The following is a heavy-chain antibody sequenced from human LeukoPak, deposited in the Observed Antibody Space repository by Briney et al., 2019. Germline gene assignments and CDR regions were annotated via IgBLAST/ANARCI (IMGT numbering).Heavy chain of an antibody. CDR3: TNSTV. CDR1: GFTFNNAW. Sequence: GGSLRLSCTASGFTFNNAWISWVRQAPGKGLECIGRIKVKTDGGTTDYAAPVEGRFTISRDDSKNTLYLQMTRLTTDDTAIYFCTNSTVWGRGTLVTLSS. J-gene: IGHJ4*02. CDR2: IKVKTDGGTT. D-gene: IGHD1-26*01. V-gene: IGHV3-15*01.